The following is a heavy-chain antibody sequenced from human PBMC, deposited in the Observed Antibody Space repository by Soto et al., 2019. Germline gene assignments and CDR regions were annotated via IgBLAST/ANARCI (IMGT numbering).Heavy chain of an antibody. CDR2: IPYDGSYK. D-gene: IGHD3-3*01. CDR1: GFTFISYA. Sequence: QVQLVESGGGVVQPGRSLRLSCAASGFTFISYAMHWVRQAPGKGLEWGAVIPYDGSYKSYADSVNGRFTNSRDKSKNALYLQMNRLRAEDTAVYYCARGYDFWSGYYYPYGMDVWGHGTTVTVS. J-gene: IGHJ6*02. V-gene: IGHV3-30-3*01. CDR3: ARGYDFWSGYYYPYGMDV.